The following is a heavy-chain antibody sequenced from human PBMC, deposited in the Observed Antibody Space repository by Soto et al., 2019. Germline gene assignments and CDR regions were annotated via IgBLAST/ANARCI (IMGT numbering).Heavy chain of an antibody. CDR3: ARHYYYDSSGYYRHYYYYGMDV. V-gene: IGHV4-39*01. CDR1: GGSISSSSYY. D-gene: IGHD3-22*01. Sequence: QLQLQESGPGLVKPSETLSLTCTVSGGSISSSSYYWGWIRQPPGKGLEWIGSIYYSGSTYYNPSLKSRVTIPVDTSKNQFSLKLSSVTAADTAVYYCARHYYYDSSGYYRHYYYYGMDVWGQGTTVTVSS. CDR2: IYYSGST. J-gene: IGHJ6*02.